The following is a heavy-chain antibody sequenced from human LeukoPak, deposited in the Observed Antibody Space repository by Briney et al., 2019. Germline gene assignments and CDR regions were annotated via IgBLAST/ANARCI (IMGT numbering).Heavy chain of an antibody. Sequence: PETLSLTCAVSGGSISSNTFYWGWIRQPPGKGLEWIGSIYYTGSTYYNPSLKSRVTISVDTSKNQFSLNLSSVTAADTAVYFCATIRAYTSGWYPARGIDYWGQGTLVTVSS. CDR2: IYYTGST. D-gene: IGHD6-19*01. CDR3: ATIRAYTSGWYPARGIDY. V-gene: IGHV4-39*01. CDR1: GGSISSNTFY. J-gene: IGHJ4*02.